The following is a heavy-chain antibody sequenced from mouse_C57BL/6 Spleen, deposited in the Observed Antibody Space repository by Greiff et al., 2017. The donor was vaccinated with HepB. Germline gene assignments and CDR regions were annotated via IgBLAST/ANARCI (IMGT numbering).Heavy chain of an antibody. CDR2: IDPSDSYT. Sequence: QVQLQQPGAELVIPGASVKLSCKASGYTFTSYWMHWVKQRPGQGLEWIGEIDPSDSYTNYNQKFKGKSTLTVDKSSSTAYMQLSSLTSEDSAVYYCARWGDVSSYAMDYWGQGTSVTVSS. V-gene: IGHV1-69*01. J-gene: IGHJ4*01. D-gene: IGHD1-1*01. CDR3: ARWGDVSSYAMDY. CDR1: GYTFTSYW.